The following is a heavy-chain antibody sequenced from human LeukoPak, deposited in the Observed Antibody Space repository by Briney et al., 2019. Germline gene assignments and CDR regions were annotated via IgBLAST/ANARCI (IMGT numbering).Heavy chain of an antibody. V-gene: IGHV3-21*01. CDR3: ARSSSWYPFDL. Sequence: TGGSLRLSCAASGFTFSSYSMNWVRQAPGKGLEWVSSISSSSSYIYYADSVKGRFTISRDNAKNSLYLQMNSLRAEDTAVYYCARSSSWYPFDLWGRGTLVTVSS. D-gene: IGHD6-13*01. CDR2: ISSSSSYI. J-gene: IGHJ2*01. CDR1: GFTFSSYS.